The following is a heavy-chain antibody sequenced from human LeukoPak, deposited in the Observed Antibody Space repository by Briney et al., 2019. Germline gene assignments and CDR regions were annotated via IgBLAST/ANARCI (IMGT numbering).Heavy chain of an antibody. CDR2: MNPNSGNT. D-gene: IGHD2-21*01. Sequence: GASVKVSCKASGYTFISYDINWVRQVTGQGLEWMGWMNPNSGNTGYAQKFQGRVTITRNTSISTAFMELSSLRSDDTAVYYCARLCSIRWCLHDWFDPWGQGTLVTVSS. CDR3: ARLCSIRWCLHDWFDP. CDR1: GYTFISYD. J-gene: IGHJ5*02. V-gene: IGHV1-8*03.